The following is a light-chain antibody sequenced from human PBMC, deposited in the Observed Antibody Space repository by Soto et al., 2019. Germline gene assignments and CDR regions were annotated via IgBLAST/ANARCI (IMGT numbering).Light chain of an antibody. CDR1: XTVATN. J-gene: IGKJ1*01. Sequence: EVLMTQSPATLXXXXXXXXXXXCXXSXTVATNLAWYQQKPGQAPRLLISGASTRAAGISDRFRGSGSGTEFTLTISSLRSEDFAVYYCQQRTNWPPGTWTFGQGTKVDI. CDR2: GAS. CDR3: QQRTNWPPGTWT. V-gene: IGKV3-15*01.